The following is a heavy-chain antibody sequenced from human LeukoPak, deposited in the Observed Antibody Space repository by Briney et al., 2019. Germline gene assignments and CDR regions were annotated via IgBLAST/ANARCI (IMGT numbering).Heavy chain of an antibody. V-gene: IGHV3-21*04. CDR3: VRDRGTYRPIDY. Sequence: GGSLRLSCAASGFTFSSYSMNWVRQAPGKGLEWVSPISSSSSYIYYADSVKGRFTISRDNAKNSLYLQMNSLRAEDTAIYYCVRDRGTYRPIDYWGQGTLVTVSS. J-gene: IGHJ4*02. CDR2: ISSSSSYI. D-gene: IGHD1-26*01. CDR1: GFTFSSYS.